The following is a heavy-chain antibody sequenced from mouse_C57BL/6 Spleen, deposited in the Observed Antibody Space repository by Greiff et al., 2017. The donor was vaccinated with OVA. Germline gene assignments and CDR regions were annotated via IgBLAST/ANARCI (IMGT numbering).Heavy chain of an antibody. CDR1: GYTFTDYY. V-gene: IGHV1-26*01. CDR2: INPNNGGT. D-gene: IGHD1-1*01. Sequence: EVQLQQSGPELVKPGASVKISCKASGYTFTDYYMNWVKQSHGKSLEWIGDINPNNGGTSYNQKFKGKATLTVDKSSSTAYMELRSLTSEDSAVYYCARINYGSSYDAIGYWGPRTSVTVSS. J-gene: IGHJ4*01. CDR3: ARINYGSSYDAIGY.